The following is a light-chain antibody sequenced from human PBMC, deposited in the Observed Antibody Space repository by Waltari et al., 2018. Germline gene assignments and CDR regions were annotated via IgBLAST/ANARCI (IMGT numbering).Light chain of an antibody. J-gene: IGLJ2*01. CDR2: KDS. CDR1: VLSNPY. V-gene: IGLV3-25*03. Sequence: SYEVTQPPSVSVSPGQTARITCPGAVLSNPYGYWYQQKPGQAPVLVIYKDSERPSGIPERCSGSSSGTTVTLTISGVQAEDEADYYCQSADSSDDVVIFGGGTKLTVL. CDR3: QSADSSDDVVI.